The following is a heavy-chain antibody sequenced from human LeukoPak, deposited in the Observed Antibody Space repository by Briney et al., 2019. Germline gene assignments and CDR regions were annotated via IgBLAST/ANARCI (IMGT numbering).Heavy chain of an antibody. D-gene: IGHD2/OR15-2a*01. CDR3: AKDNSPYYFDY. Sequence: GGSLRLSCAASGFTFSSYGMHWVRQAPGKGLGWVAFIRYDGSNKYSADSVKGRFTISRDNSKNTLYLQMNSLRAEDTAVYYCAKDNSPYYFDYWGQGTLVTVSS. CDR1: GFTFSSYG. CDR2: IRYDGSNK. V-gene: IGHV3-30*02. J-gene: IGHJ4*02.